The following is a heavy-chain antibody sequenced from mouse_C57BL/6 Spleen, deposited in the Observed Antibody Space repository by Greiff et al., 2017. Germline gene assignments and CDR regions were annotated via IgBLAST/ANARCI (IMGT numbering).Heavy chain of an antibody. V-gene: IGHV1-15*01. D-gene: IGHD1-1*01. CDR3: TNYYGSSFYYAMDY. CDR2: IDPETGGT. Sequence: QVQLQQSGAELVRPGASVTLSCKASGYTFTDYEMHWVKQTPVHGLEWIGAIDPETGGTAYNQKFKGKAILTADRSSSTAYMELRSLTSEDSAVYYCTNYYGSSFYYAMDYWGQGTSVTVSS. J-gene: IGHJ4*01. CDR1: GYTFTDYE.